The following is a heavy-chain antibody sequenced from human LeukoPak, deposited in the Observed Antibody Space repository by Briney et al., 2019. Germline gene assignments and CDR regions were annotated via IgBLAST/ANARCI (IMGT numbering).Heavy chain of an antibody. D-gene: IGHD2-21*01. J-gene: IGHJ4*02. CDR2: IYHSGTT. CDR3: AREVRDSAFDY. CDR1: GGSISSGGYS. Sequence: SETLSLTCAVSGGSISSGGYSWSWIRQPPGKGLEWIGYIYHSGTTYYNPSLKSRGSISVDTSRNQFSLKLSSVTAPDTAVYYCAREVRDSAFDYWGQGTLVTVSS. V-gene: IGHV4-30-2*01.